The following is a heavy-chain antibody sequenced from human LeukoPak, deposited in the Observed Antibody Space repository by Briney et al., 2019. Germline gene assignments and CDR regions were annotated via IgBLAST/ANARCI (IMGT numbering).Heavy chain of an antibody. J-gene: IGHJ4*02. CDR2: ISGSGGST. D-gene: IGHD6-13*01. CDR3: ARETEQQLTPKFDY. V-gene: IGHV3-23*01. CDR1: RFTFSSYG. Sequence: PGGSLRLSCAASRFTFSSYGMSWVRQAPGKGLEWVSSISGSGGSTYYADSVKGRFTISRDNSKNTLYLQMNSLRAEDTAVYYCARETEQQLTPKFDYWGQGTLVTVSS.